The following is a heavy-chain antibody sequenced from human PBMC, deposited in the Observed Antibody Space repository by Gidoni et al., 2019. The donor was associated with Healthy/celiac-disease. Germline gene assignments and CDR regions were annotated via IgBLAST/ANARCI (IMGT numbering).Heavy chain of an antibody. CDR3: AREGYFDWLDYYGMDV. J-gene: IGHJ6*02. V-gene: IGHV4-34*01. CDR2: LNHSGST. CDR1: GGSFSGYY. Sequence: QGQLQQWGAGLLKPSETLSLTCDVYGGSFSGYYWSWSRQPPGKGLEWLGELNHSGSTNYNPSLKSRVTISVDTSKNQFSLKLSSVTAADTAVYYCAREGYFDWLDYYGMDVWGQGTTVTVSS. D-gene: IGHD3-9*01.